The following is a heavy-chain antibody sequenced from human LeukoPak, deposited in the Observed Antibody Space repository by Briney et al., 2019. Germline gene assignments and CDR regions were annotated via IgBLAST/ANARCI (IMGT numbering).Heavy chain of an antibody. Sequence: SVKVSCKASGGTFSSYAISWVRQAPGQGLEWMGGIIPIFGTANYAQKFQGRVTITTDESTSTAYMELSSLRSDDTAVYYCARDDVVVVAAGNWFDPWGQGTLVTVSS. V-gene: IGHV1-69*05. J-gene: IGHJ5*02. CDR2: IIPIFGTA. CDR1: GGTFSSYA. D-gene: IGHD2-15*01. CDR3: ARDDVVVVAAGNWFDP.